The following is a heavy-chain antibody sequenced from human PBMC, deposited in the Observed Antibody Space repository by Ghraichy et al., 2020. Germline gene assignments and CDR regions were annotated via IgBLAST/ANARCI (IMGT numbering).Heavy chain of an antibody. V-gene: IGHV3-53*01. D-gene: IGHD6-19*01. J-gene: IGHJ6*04. CDR3: ARAWGWYGHPAQMDF. Sequence: GESLNISCVASGLTLSTNYMSWVRQAPGKGLEWVSVIYSGGTTYYADSVKGRFTISRDDSKNTLDLHMNSLRADDTAVYYCARAWGWYGHPAQMDFWGKGTTVTVSS. CDR1: GLTLSTNY. CDR2: IYSGGTT.